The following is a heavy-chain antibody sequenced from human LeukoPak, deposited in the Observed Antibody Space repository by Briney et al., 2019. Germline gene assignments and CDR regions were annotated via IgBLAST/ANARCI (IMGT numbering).Heavy chain of an antibody. D-gene: IGHD3-10*01. CDR2: ITSGSTTL. V-gene: IGHV3-48*04. J-gene: IGHJ4*02. CDR3: ARGVGDGEYFFDF. CDR1: GFSSDSYA. Sequence: GGSLRLSCTASGFSSDSYAMGWVRQAPGRGLEWISSITSGSTTLYYGDSVRGRSTVSRDNAKNSLYLEMNSLRVEDTAVYYCARGVGDGEYFFDFWGQGTLVSVST.